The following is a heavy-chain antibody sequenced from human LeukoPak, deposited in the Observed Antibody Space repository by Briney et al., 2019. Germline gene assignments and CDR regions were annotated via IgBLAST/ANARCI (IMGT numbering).Heavy chain of an antibody. J-gene: IGHJ4*02. CDR3: ARTKSGWYYSDY. CDR1: GGSMRSYY. Sequence: SETLSLTCAVSGGSMRSYYWSWIRQPPGKGLELIGYVYYSGTANYNPSLESRVTILVDTSKNQFSLNLSSVTAADTAVYYCARTKSGWYYSDYWGQGTLVSVSS. CDR2: VYYSGTA. D-gene: IGHD6-19*01. V-gene: IGHV4-59*08.